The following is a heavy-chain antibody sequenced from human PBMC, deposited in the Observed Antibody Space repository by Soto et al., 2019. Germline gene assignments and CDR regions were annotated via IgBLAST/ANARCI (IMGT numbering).Heavy chain of an antibody. Sequence: QPGGSLRLSCAATGFTFSSYAMHWVRQAPGKGLEWVAVISYDGSNKYYADSVKGRFTISRDNSKNTLYLQMNSLRAEDTAVYYCARGFIERNYYDSSGMVVHDYWGQGTLVTVSS. CDR1: GFTFSSYA. CDR3: ARGFIERNYYDSSGMVVHDY. J-gene: IGHJ4*02. D-gene: IGHD3-22*01. V-gene: IGHV3-30-3*01. CDR2: ISYDGSNK.